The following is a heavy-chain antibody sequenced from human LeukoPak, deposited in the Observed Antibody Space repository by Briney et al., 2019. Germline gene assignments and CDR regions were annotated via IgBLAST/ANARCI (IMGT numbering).Heavy chain of an antibody. J-gene: IGHJ4*02. CDR1: GFTFNNAW. CDR2: IKSESDGGTT. V-gene: IGHV3-15*01. Sequence: GGSLRLSCTASGFTFNNAWMSWGRQAPGKGLEWVGRIKSESDGGTTDYAAPVKGRFTISRDDSNNTLYLQMNSLKTEDTAVYYCATDDYGDYWGQGTLVTVSS. CDR3: ATDDYGDY.